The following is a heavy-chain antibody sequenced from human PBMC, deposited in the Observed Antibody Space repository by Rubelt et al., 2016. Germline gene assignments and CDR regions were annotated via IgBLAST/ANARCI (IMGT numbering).Heavy chain of an antibody. J-gene: IGHJ4*02. D-gene: IGHD1-26*01. CDR2: INQDGSER. CDR3: ASPGDYSRSSRFPVVY. V-gene: IGHV3-7*03. Sequence: EVQLVESGGGLVQPGGSLRLSCAASGFTLSSYWMHWVRQAPGKGLEWVANINQDGSERYYVDSVKGRFTISRDNSKNMLYIQINSLRAEDTAVYYSASPGDYSRSSRFPVVYWSQGTLVTVSS. CDR1: GFTLSSYW.